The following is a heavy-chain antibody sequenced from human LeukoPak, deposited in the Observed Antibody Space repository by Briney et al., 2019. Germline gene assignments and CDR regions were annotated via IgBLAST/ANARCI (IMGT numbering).Heavy chain of an antibody. D-gene: IGHD4-17*01. CDR3: AKGPSPYGDYVDS. Sequence: GGSLRLSCEASGVTFSSYVMSWVRQAPGKGPEWVSIISGSGGGTYYADSVKGRFTISRDNSKDTLYLQMNSLRAEDTAVYFCAKGPSPYGDYVDSWGQGTLVTVSS. J-gene: IGHJ4*02. V-gene: IGHV3-23*01. CDR2: ISGSGGGT. CDR1: GVTFSSYV.